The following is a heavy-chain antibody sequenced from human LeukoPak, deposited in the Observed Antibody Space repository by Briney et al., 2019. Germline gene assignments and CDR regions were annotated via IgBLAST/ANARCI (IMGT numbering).Heavy chain of an antibody. V-gene: IGHV4-39*01. CDR1: GGSISSSSYY. Sequence: PSETLSLTCTVSGGSISSSSYYWGWIRQPPGKGLEWIGSIYYSGSTYYNPSLKSRVTISVATSKNQFSLKLSSVTAADTAVYYCARHPRSIAVAVSWGQGTLVTVSS. CDR3: ARHPRSIAVAVS. J-gene: IGHJ5*02. CDR2: IYYSGST. D-gene: IGHD6-19*01.